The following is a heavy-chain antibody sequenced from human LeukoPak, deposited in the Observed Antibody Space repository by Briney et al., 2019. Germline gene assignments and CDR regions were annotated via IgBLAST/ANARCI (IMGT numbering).Heavy chain of an antibody. CDR3: ARDRYSYGFALDC. J-gene: IGHJ4*02. CDR2: VYSGGST. Sequence: GGSLRLSCAASGFTFSSYAMSWVRQAPGKGLEWVSVVYSGGSTYSADSVKGRFTISRDNYKNTLYLQMNSLRAKDSAVYYCARDRYSYGFALDCWGQGTLVTVSS. D-gene: IGHD5-18*01. CDR1: GFTFSSYA. V-gene: IGHV3-66*02.